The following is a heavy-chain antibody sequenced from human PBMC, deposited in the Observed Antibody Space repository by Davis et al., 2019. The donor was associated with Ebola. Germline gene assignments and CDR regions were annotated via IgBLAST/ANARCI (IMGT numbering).Heavy chain of an antibody. D-gene: IGHD2-15*01. CDR1: GITFSRYA. V-gene: IGHV3-30*04. CDR3: ARLGDIVVVVAAPFDY. CDR2: IAYDGRYE. J-gene: IGHJ4*02. Sequence: GESLKISCAVSGITFSRYAMHWVRQAPGKGLEWVTDIAYDGRYESYAESVKGRFTISRDNSKSTLYLQMNSLRLEDTAVYYCARLGDIVVVVAAPFDYWGQGTLVTVSS.